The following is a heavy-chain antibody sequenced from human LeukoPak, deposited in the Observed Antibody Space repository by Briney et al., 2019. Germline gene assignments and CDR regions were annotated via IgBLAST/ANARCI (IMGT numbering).Heavy chain of an antibody. J-gene: IGHJ4*02. Sequence: GGSLRLSCAGSGCTFSNAWMSWVRQAPGKGLEWVGRIKSKTDGGTTDYAAPVKGRFTISRDHSKNTLYLQMNSLKTEDTAVYYCTTVRMGPASDYWGQGTLVTVSS. CDR1: GCTFSNAW. CDR2: IKSKTDGGTT. CDR3: TTVRMGPASDY. V-gene: IGHV3-15*01. D-gene: IGHD2-15*01.